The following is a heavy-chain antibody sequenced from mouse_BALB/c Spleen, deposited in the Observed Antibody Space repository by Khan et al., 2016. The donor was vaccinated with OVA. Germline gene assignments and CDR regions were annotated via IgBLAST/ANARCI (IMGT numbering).Heavy chain of an antibody. V-gene: IGHV1-54*01. J-gene: IGHJ3*01. D-gene: IGHD1-1*02. CDR3: ARRGCGGLDY. CDR1: GYSFTGYL. Sequence: QVQLQQSGAELVRPGTSVKVSCKASGYSFTGYLIDWVSQRPGQGLEWIGVINPGSGGTNYNEKFTDKATLTADTSSSTAYMQLSSLTSDDCAVYCCARRGCGGLDYWGQGTLVTVSA. CDR2: INPGSGGT.